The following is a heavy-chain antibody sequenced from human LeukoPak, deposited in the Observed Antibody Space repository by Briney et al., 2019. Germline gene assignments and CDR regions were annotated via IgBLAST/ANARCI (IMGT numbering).Heavy chain of an antibody. D-gene: IGHD1-14*01. CDR3: ARGDPERGVWYLDL. CDR1: GFTFSNYW. CDR2: INSDESST. V-gene: IGHV3-74*01. J-gene: IGHJ2*01. Sequence: GGSLRLSCAASGFTFSNYWMYWVRQSPGKGLVWVSRINSDESSTSYADSVKGRFTISRDNTKNTLYLQMNRLRAEDTAVYYCARGDPERGVWYLDLWGRGTLVTVSS.